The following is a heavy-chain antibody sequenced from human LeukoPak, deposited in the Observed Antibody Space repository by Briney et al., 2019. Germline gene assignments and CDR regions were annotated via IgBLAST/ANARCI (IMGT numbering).Heavy chain of an antibody. D-gene: IGHD2-2*01. Sequence: SETLSLTCAVSGYSISSGYYWGWIRQPPGKGLEWIGSIYHSGSTYYDPSLESRVTISVDTSKNQFSLKLSSVTAADTAVYYCARARYCSSTSCYAPYNWFDPWGQGTLVTVSS. J-gene: IGHJ5*02. CDR3: ARARYCSSTSCYAPYNWFDP. CDR1: GYSISSGYY. V-gene: IGHV4-38-2*01. CDR2: IYHSGST.